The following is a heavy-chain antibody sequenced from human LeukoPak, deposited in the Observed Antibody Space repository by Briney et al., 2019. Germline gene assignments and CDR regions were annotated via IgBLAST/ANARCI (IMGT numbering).Heavy chain of an antibody. CDR1: GGTFSSYA. D-gene: IGHD4-11*01. V-gene: IGHV1-69*05. Sequence: SVKVSCKASGGTFSSYAISWVRQAPGQGLEWMGGIIPIFGTANYAQKFQGRVTITTDESTSTAYMELSSLRSEDTAVYYCAREPTMTTVTTGPSSEYFQHWGQGTLGTVSS. CDR3: AREPTMTTVTTGPSSEYFQH. CDR2: IIPIFGTA. J-gene: IGHJ1*01.